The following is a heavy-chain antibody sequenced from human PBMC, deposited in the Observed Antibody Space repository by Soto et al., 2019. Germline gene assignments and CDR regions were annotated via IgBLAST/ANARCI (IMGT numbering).Heavy chain of an antibody. J-gene: IGHJ6*02. CDR2: INPNSGGT. CDR3: ARDSLHYGSGGYYKYRYYGMDV. V-gene: IGHV1-2*04. Sequence: ASVKVSCKTSGYTFTGYYMHWVRQAPGQGLEWTGWINPNSGGTNYAQKFQGWVTMTRDTSISTAYMELSRLRSDDTAVYYCARDSLHYGSGGYYKYRYYGMDVWGQGTTVTVSS. D-gene: IGHD3-10*01. CDR1: GYTFTGYY.